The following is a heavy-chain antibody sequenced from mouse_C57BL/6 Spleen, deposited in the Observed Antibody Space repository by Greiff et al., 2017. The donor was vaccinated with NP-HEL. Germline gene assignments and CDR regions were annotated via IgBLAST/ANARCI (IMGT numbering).Heavy chain of an antibody. CDR3: ARHEEIGGTFDD. D-gene: IGHD2-14*01. CDR2: FYPGSGSI. V-gene: IGHV1-62-2*01. CDR1: GYTFTEYT. J-gene: IGHJ2*01. Sequence: VKLVESGAELVKPGASVKLSCKASGYTFTEYTIHWVKQRSGQGLEWIGWFYPGSGSIKYNEKFKDKATLTADKSSSTVYMELSRLTSEDSAVYFCARHEEIGGTFDDWGQGTTLTVSS.